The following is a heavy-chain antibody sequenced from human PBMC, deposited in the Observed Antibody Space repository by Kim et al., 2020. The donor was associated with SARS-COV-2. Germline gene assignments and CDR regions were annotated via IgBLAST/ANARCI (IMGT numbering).Heavy chain of an antibody. D-gene: IGHD3-9*01. CDR3: ARGRRVSGTYAIDY. J-gene: IGHJ4*01. CDR2: IKCRSDAK. V-gene: IGHV3-21*06. Sequence: GGSLRLSCVASAFTFNTYTMHWARQAPGKGLEWVSHIKCRSDAKKYADSILGRFTISRDNANNSLYIQMNSLRVADTAVYYCARGRRVSGTYAIDYWG. CDR1: AFTFNTYT.